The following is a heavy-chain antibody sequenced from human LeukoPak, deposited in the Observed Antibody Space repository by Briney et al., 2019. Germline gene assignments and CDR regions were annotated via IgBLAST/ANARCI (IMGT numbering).Heavy chain of an antibody. J-gene: IGHJ5*02. CDR1: GGSFSGYY. D-gene: IGHD1-26*01. CDR2: INHSGST. CDR3: ARARGPIVGATKGNWFDP. Sequence: PSETLSLTCAVYGGSFSGYYWSWIRQPPGKGLEWIGEINHSGSTNYNPSLKSRVTISVDTSKNQFSLKLSSVTATDTAVYYCARARGPIVGATKGNWFDPWGQGTLVTVSS. V-gene: IGHV4-34*01.